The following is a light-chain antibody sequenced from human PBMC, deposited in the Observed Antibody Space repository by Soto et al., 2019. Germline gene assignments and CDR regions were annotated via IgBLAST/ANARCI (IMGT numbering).Light chain of an antibody. CDR2: AAV. V-gene: IGKV1-27*01. J-gene: IGKJ1*01. CDR3: QKYNSAPRT. Sequence: DIRMTPSPSSLSASVGDRVTITCRPSESISRYLNWYQQKPGKAPNVLIYAAVNLQSGVPSRFSGSGSGTDFTLTISSLQPEDVATYYCQKYNSAPRTFGQGTKVDI. CDR1: ESISRY.